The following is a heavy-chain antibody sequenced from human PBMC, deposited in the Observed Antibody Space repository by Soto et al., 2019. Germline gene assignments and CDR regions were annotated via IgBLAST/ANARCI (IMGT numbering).Heavy chain of an antibody. Sequence: PSETLSLTCAVSGASITGYDWSWIRQPPGKGLEWIGEINHSGNINYSPSLESRLTISLHTSKNQFSLKLSSVTAADTAVYYCAKCITALGPIDYWGQGTLVTVSS. J-gene: IGHJ4*02. V-gene: IGHV4-34*01. CDR2: INHSGNI. CDR3: AKCITALGPIDY. D-gene: IGHD6-6*01. CDR1: GASITGYD.